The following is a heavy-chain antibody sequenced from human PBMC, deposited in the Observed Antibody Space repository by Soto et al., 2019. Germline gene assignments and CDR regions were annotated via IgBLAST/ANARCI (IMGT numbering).Heavy chain of an antibody. V-gene: IGHV1-2*04. CDR1: GYSFTDYH. J-gene: IGHJ4*02. CDR2: INPKSGGT. D-gene: IGHD6-6*01. CDR3: ARDNDPGRRFDY. Sequence: QVQLVQSGAEVKKPGASVRVSCKASGYSFTDYHIHWVRQAPGQGLEWLGRINPKSGGTSTAQKFQGWVTMTRDRSISTVYMELTRLRSDDTAVYYCARDNDPGRRFDYWGQGTLVTVSS.